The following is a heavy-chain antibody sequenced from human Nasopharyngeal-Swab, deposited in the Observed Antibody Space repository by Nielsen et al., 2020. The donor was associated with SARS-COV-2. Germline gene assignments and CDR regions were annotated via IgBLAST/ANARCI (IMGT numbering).Heavy chain of an antibody. J-gene: IGHJ4*02. CDR3: ARDDMWLQSAFDY. Sequence: ASVKVSCRASGYTFTCYGISWVRQPPGQGLEWMGWISAYNGHTNYAQKLQGRVTMTTDTSTSTAYMELRSLRSDDTAVYYCARDDMWLQSAFDYWGQGTLVTVSS. CDR1: GYTFTCYG. CDR2: ISAYNGHT. D-gene: IGHD5-24*01. V-gene: IGHV1-18*01.